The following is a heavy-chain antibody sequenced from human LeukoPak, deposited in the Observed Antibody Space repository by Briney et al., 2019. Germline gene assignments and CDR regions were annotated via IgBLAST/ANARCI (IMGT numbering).Heavy chain of an antibody. V-gene: IGHV1-2*02. J-gene: IGHJ5*02. CDR3: ARGGSGSGNYYHPVSGGYWFDP. D-gene: IGHD3-10*01. CDR1: GYTFTGYY. CDR2: INPSSGGT. Sequence: GASVKVSCKASGYTFTGYYMHWVRQAPGQGLEWMGWINPSSGGTNYAQKFQGRVTMTRDTSISTAYMELSRLRSDDTAVYYCARGGSGSGNYYHPVSGGYWFDPWGQGTLVTVSS.